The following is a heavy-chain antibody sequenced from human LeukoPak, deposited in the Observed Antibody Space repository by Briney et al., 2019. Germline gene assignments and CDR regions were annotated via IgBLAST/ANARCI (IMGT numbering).Heavy chain of an antibody. D-gene: IGHD1-26*01. CDR3: ARDWSYGFIDY. Sequence: GGSLRLSCAASGFAFSSYWMSWVRQAPGKGLEWVANMKQDGSEKYYVDSVKGRFTISRDNAKNSLYLQMNSLRAEDTAVYYCARDWSYGFIDYWGQGTLVTVSS. J-gene: IGHJ4*02. CDR2: MKQDGSEK. CDR1: GFAFSSYW. V-gene: IGHV3-7*03.